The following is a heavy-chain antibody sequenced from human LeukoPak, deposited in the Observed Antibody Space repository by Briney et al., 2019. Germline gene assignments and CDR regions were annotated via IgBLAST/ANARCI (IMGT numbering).Heavy chain of an antibody. Sequence: SETLSLTCAVYGGSFSGYYWSWIRQPPGKGLEWIGEINHSGSTNYNPSLKSRVTISVNTSKNQFSLKLSSVTAADTAVYYCARGQWDRFVVVPAAKGARLDYWGQGTLVTVSS. J-gene: IGHJ4*02. V-gene: IGHV4-34*01. CDR2: INHSGST. CDR3: ARGQWDRFVVVPAAKGARLDY. D-gene: IGHD2-2*01. CDR1: GGSFSGYY.